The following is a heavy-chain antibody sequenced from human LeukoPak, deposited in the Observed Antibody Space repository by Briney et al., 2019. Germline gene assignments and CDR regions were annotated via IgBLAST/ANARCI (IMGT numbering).Heavy chain of an antibody. J-gene: IGHJ4*02. V-gene: IGHV4-4*07. CDR3: AREKVVITTRYFDY. Sequence: SETLSLTCTVSGDSITSFYWSWIRQPAGKGLEWIGRIYTSGSTNYNPSLKSRVTISVDTSKNQFSLKLSSVTAADTAVYYCAREKVVITTRYFDYWGQGTLVTVSS. CDR2: IYTSGST. CDR1: GDSITSFY. D-gene: IGHD3-22*01.